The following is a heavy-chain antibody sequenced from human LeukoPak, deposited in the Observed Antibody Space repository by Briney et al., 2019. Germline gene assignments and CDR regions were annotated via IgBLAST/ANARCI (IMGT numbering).Heavy chain of an antibody. CDR1: GFTFSSYG. Sequence: GGSLRLSCAASGFTFSSYGMHWVRQAPGKGLEWVAFIRYDGSNKYYADSVKGRFTISRDNSKNTLYLQMNSLRAEDTAVYYCAKAESKATIVVVPAARHWGQGTLVTVSS. CDR3: AKAESKATIVVVPAARH. CDR2: IRYDGSNK. D-gene: IGHD2-2*01. J-gene: IGHJ4*02. V-gene: IGHV3-30*02.